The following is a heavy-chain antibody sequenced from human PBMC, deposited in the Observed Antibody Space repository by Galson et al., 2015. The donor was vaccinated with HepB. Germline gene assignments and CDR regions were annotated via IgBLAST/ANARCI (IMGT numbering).Heavy chain of an antibody. V-gene: IGHV3-48*02. CDR1: GFTFSSYS. CDR2: ISSSSSTI. D-gene: IGHD3-22*01. CDR3: ARDKSQYSMIVVVKTYWYFDL. J-gene: IGHJ2*01. Sequence: SLRLSCAASGFTFSSYSMNWVRQAPGKGLEWVSYISSSSSTIYYADSVKGRFTISRDNAKNSLYLQMNSLRDEDTAVYYCARDKSQYSMIVVVKTYWYFDLWGRGTLVTVSS.